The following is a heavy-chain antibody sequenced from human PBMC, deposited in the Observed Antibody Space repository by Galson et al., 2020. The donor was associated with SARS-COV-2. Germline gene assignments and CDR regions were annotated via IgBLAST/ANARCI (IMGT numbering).Heavy chain of an antibody. D-gene: IGHD4-17*01. CDR3: ARDKVTYGDYVGHYYCYGMDV. J-gene: IGHJ6*02. V-gene: IGHV2-70*01. Sequence: SGPTLVKPTQTLTLTCTFSGFSLSTSGMCVSWIRQPPGKALEWLALIDWDDDKYYSTSLKTRLTISKDTSKNQVVLTMTNMDPVDTATYYCARDKVTYGDYVGHYYCYGMDVWGQGTTVTVSS. CDR2: IDWDDDK. CDR1: GFSLSTSGMC.